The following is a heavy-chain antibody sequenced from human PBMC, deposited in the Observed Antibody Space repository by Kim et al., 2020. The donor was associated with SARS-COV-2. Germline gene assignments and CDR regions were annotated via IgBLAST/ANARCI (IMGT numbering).Heavy chain of an antibody. D-gene: IGHD5-18*01. CDR2: IWYDGSNK. J-gene: IGHJ4*02. CDR3: AKGGSTAMDSFDY. Sequence: GGSLRLSCAASGFTFSSYGMHWVRQAPGKGLEWVAVIWYDGSNKYYADSVKGRFTISRDNSKNTLYLQMNSLRAEDTAVYYCAKGGSTAMDSFDYWGQGTLVTVSS. V-gene: IGHV3-33*06. CDR1: GFTFSSYG.